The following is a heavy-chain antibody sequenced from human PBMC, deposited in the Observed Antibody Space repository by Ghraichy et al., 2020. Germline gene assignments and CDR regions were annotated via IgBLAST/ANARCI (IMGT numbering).Heavy chain of an antibody. V-gene: IGHV3-23*01. Sequence: LSLTCAASGYTFSNYAMSWVRQTPGKGLELVSIISGSGSRTDSADSVKGRFTISRDNSKNTLYLQMNSLRAEDTALYFCAKDPNGDYFGAFDIWGQGTVVTVSS. CDR3: AKDPNGDYFGAFDI. CDR1: GYTFSNYA. D-gene: IGHD4-17*01. J-gene: IGHJ3*02. CDR2: ISGSGSRT.